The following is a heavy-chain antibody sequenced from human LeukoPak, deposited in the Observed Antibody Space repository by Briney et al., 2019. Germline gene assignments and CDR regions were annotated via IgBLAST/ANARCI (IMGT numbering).Heavy chain of an antibody. V-gene: IGHV3-23*01. CDR2: ITPNADRA. CDR3: ARGGYSSSSGYYYYYMDV. D-gene: IGHD6-6*01. J-gene: IGHJ6*03. Sequence: PGGPLRLSCAASGFTFGSYGMSWVRQAPGRGLEGVSFITPNADRASYEDSVEGRFTIYRDNPRKTLYLQMNSLRAEDTAVYYCARGGYSSSSGYYYYYMDVWGKGTTVTVSS. CDR1: GFTFGSYG.